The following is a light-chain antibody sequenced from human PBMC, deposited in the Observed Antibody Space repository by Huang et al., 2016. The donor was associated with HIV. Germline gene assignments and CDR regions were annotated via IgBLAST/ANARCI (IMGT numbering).Light chain of an antibody. CDR3: QEYGTYSA. Sequence: QMTQSPSALSDSVGDRVTITCRARQSIGAYLAWYQQQPGKAPKLLIDKASYLQSGVPARFSGGGSGTDFTLTISSLQPDDSATYYCQEYGTYSAFGQGTKVEV. CDR1: QSIGAY. V-gene: IGKV1-5*03. CDR2: KAS. J-gene: IGKJ1*01.